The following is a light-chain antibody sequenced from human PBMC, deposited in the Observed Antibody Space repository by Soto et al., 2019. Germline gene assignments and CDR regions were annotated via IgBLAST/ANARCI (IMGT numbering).Light chain of an antibody. J-gene: IGKJ2*01. Sequence: EIVVTQSPGILSVSPGDRATLSCRASQSVSSYLAWYQQKPGQAPRLLIYDASNRATGIPARFSGSGSGTDFTLTISSLEPEDFAVYYCQQRSNWPPYTFGQGTKLEIK. CDR3: QQRSNWPPYT. CDR2: DAS. CDR1: QSVSSY. V-gene: IGKV3-11*01.